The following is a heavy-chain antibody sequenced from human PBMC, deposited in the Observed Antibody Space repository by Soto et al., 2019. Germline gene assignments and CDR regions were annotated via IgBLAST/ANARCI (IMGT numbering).Heavy chain of an antibody. V-gene: IGHV3-53*01. CDR3: ARVALGGWFDP. CDR2: IYSGGST. J-gene: IGHJ5*02. Sequence: PGGSLRLSCAASGFTVSSNYMSWVRQAPGKGLEWVSVIYSGGSTYYADSVKGRFTISRDNSKNTLYLQMNSLRAEDTAVYYCARVALGGWFDPWGQGTLVTVSS. CDR1: GFTVSSNY.